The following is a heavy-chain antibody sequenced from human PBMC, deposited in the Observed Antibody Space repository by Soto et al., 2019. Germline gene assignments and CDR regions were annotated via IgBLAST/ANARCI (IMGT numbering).Heavy chain of an antibody. Sequence: GGSLRLSCAASGFTFSSYGMHWVRQAPGKGLEWVAVISYDGSNKYYADSVKGRFTISRDNSKNTLYLQMNSLRAEDTAVYYCAKDQVLMTTVTTYPFYWGQGTLVTASS. V-gene: IGHV3-30*18. CDR2: ISYDGSNK. CDR1: GFTFSSYG. CDR3: AKDQVLMTTVTTYPFY. J-gene: IGHJ4*02. D-gene: IGHD4-17*01.